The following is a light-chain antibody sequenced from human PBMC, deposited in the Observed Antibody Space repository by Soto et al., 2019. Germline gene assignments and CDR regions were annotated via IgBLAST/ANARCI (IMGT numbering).Light chain of an antibody. CDR1: ISDVGGYKY. Sequence: QSVLTQPRSVSGSPGQSVTISCTGTISDVGGYKYVSWYQQHPGKAPKLIIYDVTKRPSGVPDRFSGYKSGNTASLTISGLQAEDEADYHCCSYAGSYTWVFGGGTKLTVL. CDR3: CSYAGSYTWV. CDR2: DVT. V-gene: IGLV2-11*01. J-gene: IGLJ3*02.